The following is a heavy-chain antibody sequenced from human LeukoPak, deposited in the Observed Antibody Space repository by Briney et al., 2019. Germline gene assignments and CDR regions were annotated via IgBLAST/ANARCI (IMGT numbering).Heavy chain of an antibody. CDR1: GFTFCNYA. D-gene: IGHD3-9*01. CDR2: ISGRGGDT. CDR3: AKEARDILTHYYWGSQFDY. V-gene: IGHV3-23*01. Sequence: GGSLRLSCVGSGFTFCNYAMNWVRQAPGKGLEWVAAISGRGGDTFYADSVKGRFTFSRDNSKNTMFLQMNSLRAEDTALYYCAKEARDILTHYYWGSQFDYWGQGTLVIVSS. J-gene: IGHJ4*02.